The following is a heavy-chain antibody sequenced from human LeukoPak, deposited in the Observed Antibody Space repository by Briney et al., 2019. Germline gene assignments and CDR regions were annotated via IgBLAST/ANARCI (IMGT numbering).Heavy chain of an antibody. V-gene: IGHV1-8*01. Sequence: ASVKVSCKASGYTFTSYDINWVRQATGQGLEWMGWMNPNSGNTGYAQKFQGRVTMTRNTSISTAYMELSSLRSEDTAVYYCARPYYYGSGSYYYYYGMDVRGQGTTVTVSS. CDR1: GYTFTSYD. CDR3: ARPYYYGSGSYYYYYGMDV. CDR2: MNPNSGNT. D-gene: IGHD3-10*01. J-gene: IGHJ6*02.